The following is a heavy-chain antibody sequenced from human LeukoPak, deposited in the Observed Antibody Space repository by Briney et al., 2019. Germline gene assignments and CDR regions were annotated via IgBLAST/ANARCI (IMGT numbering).Heavy chain of an antibody. Sequence: PSETLSLTCTVSGGSISSSSYYWGWIRQPPGKGLEWIGSIYYSGSTYYNPSLKSRVTISVDTSKNQFSLKLSSVTAADTAVYYCARDPGPLAVATSGFDYWGQGTLVTVSS. CDR3: ARDPGPLAVATSGFDY. CDR2: IYYSGST. D-gene: IGHD6-19*01. CDR1: GGSISSSSYY. J-gene: IGHJ4*02. V-gene: IGHV4-39*07.